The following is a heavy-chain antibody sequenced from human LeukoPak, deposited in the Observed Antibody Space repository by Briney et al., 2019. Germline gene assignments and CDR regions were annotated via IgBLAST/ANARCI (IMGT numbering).Heavy chain of an antibody. CDR1: GFTFSTSG. CDR2: INPSGGST. D-gene: IGHD5-18*01. J-gene: IGHJ5*02. CDR3: ARDPYVDTAMVASGNWFDP. Sequence: PGGSLRLSCAASGFTFSTSGMHWVRDAPGQGLEWVGIINPSGGSTSYAQKFQGRVTMTKDTSTNTVYMELSSLRSEDTAVYYCARDPYVDTAMVASGNWFDPWGQGTLVTVSS. V-gene: IGHV1-46*01.